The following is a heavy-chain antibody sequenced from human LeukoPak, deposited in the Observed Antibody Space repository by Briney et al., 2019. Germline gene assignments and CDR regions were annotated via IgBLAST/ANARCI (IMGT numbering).Heavy chain of an antibody. CDR2: ISGSGGST. CDR1: GFTFSSYA. CDR3: AKAYYYYMDV. V-gene: IGHV3-23*01. Sequence: PGGSLRLSCAASGFTFSSYAMSWVRQAPGKGLEGGSAISGSGGSTYYADSVKGRFTISRDNSKNTLYLQMNSLRAEDTAVYYCAKAYYYYMDVWGKGTTVTVSS. J-gene: IGHJ6*03.